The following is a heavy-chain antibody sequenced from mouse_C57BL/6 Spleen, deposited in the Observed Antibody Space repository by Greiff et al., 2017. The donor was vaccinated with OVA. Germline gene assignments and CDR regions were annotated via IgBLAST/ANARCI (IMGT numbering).Heavy chain of an antibody. CDR3: ARGGGQLRLHAMDY. V-gene: IGHV1-22*01. D-gene: IGHD3-2*02. J-gene: IGHJ4*01. CDR2: INPNNGGT. Sequence: VQLQQSGPELVKPGASVKMSCKASGYTFTDYNMHWVKQSHGKSLEWIGYINPNNGGTSYNQKFKGKATLSVNKSYSTAYMELRSLTSEDSAVYYCARGGGQLRLHAMDYWGQGTSVTVSS. CDR1: GYTFTDYN.